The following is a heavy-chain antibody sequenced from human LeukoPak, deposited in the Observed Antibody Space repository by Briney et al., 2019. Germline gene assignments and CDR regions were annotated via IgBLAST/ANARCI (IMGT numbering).Heavy chain of an antibody. D-gene: IGHD4-17*01. Sequence: SETLSLTCTVSGGSISSYYWSWIRQPPGKGLEWVGEIYLRGNTNYNPSLESRVTISVDESKTQLSLRLESVTAADTAVYYCARGTITTVTDSWGPGTLVTVSS. CDR1: GGSISSYY. J-gene: IGHJ4*02. CDR2: IYLRGNT. V-gene: IGHV4-59*12. CDR3: ARGTITTVTDS.